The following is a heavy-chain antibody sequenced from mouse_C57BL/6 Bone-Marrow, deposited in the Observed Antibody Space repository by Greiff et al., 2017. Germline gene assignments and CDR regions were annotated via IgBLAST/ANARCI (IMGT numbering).Heavy chain of an antibody. Sequence: VQLQQSGAELVRPVASVKLSCTASGFNIKDDYMHWVKQRPEQGLEWIGWIDPENGDTEYASKFQGKATITADTSSNTAYLQLSSLTSEDTAVYYCTTRYIVSYYFDYWGQGTTLTVSS. CDR1: GFNIKDDY. D-gene: IGHD2-5*01. J-gene: IGHJ2*01. CDR3: TTRYIVSYYFDY. V-gene: IGHV14-4*01. CDR2: IDPENGDT.